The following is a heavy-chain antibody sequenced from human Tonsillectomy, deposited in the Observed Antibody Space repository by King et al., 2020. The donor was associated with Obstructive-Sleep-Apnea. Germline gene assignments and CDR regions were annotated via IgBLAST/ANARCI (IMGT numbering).Heavy chain of an antibody. CDR1: GFTFSSYW. J-gene: IGHJ4*02. CDR3: ARPTTTLHY. V-gene: IGHV3-74*01. Sequence: VQLVESGGGLVQPGGSLRLSCAASGFTFSSYWMHWVRQASGKGLVWVSRINPDGSGTIYADSVKGRFTISRDNAKNKLFLQMNSLRAEDTAVYYCARPTTTLHYWGQGTLVTVSS. D-gene: IGHD1-26*01. CDR2: INPDGSGT.